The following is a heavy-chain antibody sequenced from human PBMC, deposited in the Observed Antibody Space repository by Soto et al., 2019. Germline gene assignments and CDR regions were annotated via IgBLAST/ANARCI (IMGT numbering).Heavy chain of an antibody. V-gene: IGHV3-15*07. J-gene: IGHJ4*02. CDR1: GLTFSNAW. D-gene: IGHD1-1*01. CDR3: ATEAYGTTFIDY. Sequence: EVQLVESGGGLAKPGGSLRLSCVGSGLTFSNAWMNWVRQAPGKGLEWVARIKSKTDGGAADYAAPVNGRVTISSDDSTNTLYLKLNSLTAEDTGFYYCATEAYGTTFIDYWGQGTPITFSS. CDR2: IKSKTDGGAA.